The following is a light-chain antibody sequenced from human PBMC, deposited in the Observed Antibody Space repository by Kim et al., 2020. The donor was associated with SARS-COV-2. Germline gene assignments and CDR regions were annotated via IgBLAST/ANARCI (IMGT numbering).Light chain of an antibody. CDR1: SNNVGYQG. CDR3: LAWDSTLGAWV. Sequence: QAATLTGTGTSNNVGYQGAALLQHHQGDPPKRLSSRNNNRPSGISERFSASRSGNTASLTITGLQPQDEADYYCLAWDSTLGAWVFGGGTQLTLL. V-gene: IGLV10-54*04. CDR2: RNN. J-gene: IGLJ3*02.